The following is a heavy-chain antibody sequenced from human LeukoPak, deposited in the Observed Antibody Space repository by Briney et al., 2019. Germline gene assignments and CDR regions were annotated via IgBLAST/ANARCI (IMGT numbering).Heavy chain of an antibody. CDR2: IKQDGSEK. CDR3: ARTLRPGSAYGFHYGMEL. V-gene: IGHV3-7*01. Sequence: GGSLRLSCAASGFTFSSYWMSWVRQAPGKGLEWVANIKQDGSEKYYVDSVKGRFTISRDNAKNSLYLQMNSLRAEDTAVYYCARTLRPGSAYGFHYGMELWGQGTTVTVSS. D-gene: IGHD1-26*01. J-gene: IGHJ6*02. CDR1: GFTFSSYW.